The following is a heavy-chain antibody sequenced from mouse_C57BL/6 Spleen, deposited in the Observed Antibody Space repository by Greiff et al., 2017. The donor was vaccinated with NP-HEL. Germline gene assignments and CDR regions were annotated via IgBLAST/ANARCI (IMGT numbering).Heavy chain of an antibody. CDR1: GFNIKDYY. V-gene: IGHV14-2*01. D-gene: IGHD2-1*01. CDR2: IDPEDGET. Sequence: EVQVVESGAELVKPGASVKLSCTASGFNIKDYYMHWVKQRTEQGLEWIGRIDPEDGETKYAPKFQGKATITAATSSNTAYLQLSSLTSEDTAVYYCASVVFYGNYSWFAYWGQGTLVTVSA. CDR3: ASVVFYGNYSWFAY. J-gene: IGHJ3*01.